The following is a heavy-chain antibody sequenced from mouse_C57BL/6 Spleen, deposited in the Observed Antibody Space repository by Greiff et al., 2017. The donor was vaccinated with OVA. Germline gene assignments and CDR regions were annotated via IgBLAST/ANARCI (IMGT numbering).Heavy chain of an antibody. CDR2: IYPGSGST. Sequence: QVHVQQSGAELVKPGASVKMSCKASGYTFTSYWITWVKQRPGQGLEWIGDIYPGSGSTNYNEKFKGKATLTVDTSSSTAYMQLSSLTSEDSAVYYCAGRVDGGFAYWGQGTLVTVAA. V-gene: IGHV1-55*01. CDR1: GYTFTSYW. CDR3: AGRVDGGFAY. J-gene: IGHJ3*01.